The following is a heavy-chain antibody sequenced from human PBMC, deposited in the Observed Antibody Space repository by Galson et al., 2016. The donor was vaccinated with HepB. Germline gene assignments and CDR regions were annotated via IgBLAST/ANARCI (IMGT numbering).Heavy chain of an antibody. CDR2: IFTDGSGT. CDR3: GRGSKYGFDM. Sequence: SLRLSCAASAFTFSAYPMHWVRQAPGKGLVWISRIFTDGSGTLYADSVKGRFTISRDNANNTLFLQMNSLRADDTAVYYCGRGSKYGFDMWGRGTMVTVSS. J-gene: IGHJ3*02. CDR1: AFTFSAYP. V-gene: IGHV3-74*01.